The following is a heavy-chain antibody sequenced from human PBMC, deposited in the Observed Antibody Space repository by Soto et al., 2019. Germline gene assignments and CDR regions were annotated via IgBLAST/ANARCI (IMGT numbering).Heavy chain of an antibody. CDR2: ISSSGSTI. V-gene: IGHV3-11*01. Sequence: GGSLRLSCAASGFTFSDYYMSWIRQAPGKGLEWVSYISSSGSTIYYADSVKGRFTISRDNAKNSLYLQMNSLRAEDTAVYYCARDVAAEGDYYYYMDVWGKGTTVTVSS. CDR1: GFTFSDYY. J-gene: IGHJ6*03. D-gene: IGHD6-13*01. CDR3: ARDVAAEGDYYYYMDV.